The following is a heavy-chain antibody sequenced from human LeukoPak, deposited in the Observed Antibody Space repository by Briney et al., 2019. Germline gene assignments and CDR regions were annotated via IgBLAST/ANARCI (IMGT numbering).Heavy chain of an antibody. CDR1: GYTFTSYG. D-gene: IGHD5-18*01. CDR2: ISAYNGNT. J-gene: IGHJ4*02. CDR3: ARDPGGYSYGYFDY. V-gene: IGHV1-18*01. Sequence: ASVKVSCKASGYTFTSYGISWVRQAPGRGLEWMGWISAYNGNTNYAQKLQGRVTMTTDTSTSTAYMELRSLRSDDTAVYYCARDPGGYSYGYFDYWGQGTLVTVSS.